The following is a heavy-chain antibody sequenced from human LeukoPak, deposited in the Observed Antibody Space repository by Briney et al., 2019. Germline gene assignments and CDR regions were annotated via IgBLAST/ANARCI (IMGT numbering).Heavy chain of an antibody. CDR1: EFTVNNNY. CDR3: AGGLRSGLIDY. CDR2: IYSAGST. V-gene: IGHV3-53*01. J-gene: IGHJ4*02. D-gene: IGHD4-17*01. Sequence: PRGSLRLSCAASEFTVNNNYMSWVRQAPGKGLEWVSTIYSAGSTNYADSVKGRFTISRDNSKNTMYLQTNSPRAEDTAVYYCAGGLRSGLIDYWGQGTLVTVSS.